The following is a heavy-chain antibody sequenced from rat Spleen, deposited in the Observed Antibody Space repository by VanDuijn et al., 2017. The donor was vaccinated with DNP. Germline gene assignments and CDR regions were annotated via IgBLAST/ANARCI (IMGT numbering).Heavy chain of an antibody. CDR3: ARLGWHGWFAY. J-gene: IGHJ3*01. Sequence: EVQLVESGGDLVQSGRSLKLSCAASGFNLNDYWMGWVRQAPGKGLEWIGEINKDSSTMNYTPSLKYKFTISRDNAQNTLYLQMSKLGSEDTAIYYCARLGWHGWFAYWGQGTLVTVSS. CDR2: INKDSSTM. V-gene: IGHV4-2*01. CDR1: GFNLNDYW. D-gene: IGHD1-11*01.